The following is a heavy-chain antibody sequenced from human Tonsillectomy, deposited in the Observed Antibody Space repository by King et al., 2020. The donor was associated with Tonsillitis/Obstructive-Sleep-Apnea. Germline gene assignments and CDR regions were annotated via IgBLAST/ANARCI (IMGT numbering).Heavy chain of an antibody. Sequence: QVQLVESGGGVVQPGRSLRLSCAASGFTFRTYGMHWVRQAPGKGLEWVAVIWYDGSNKYYADSVKGRFTISRDNSKNTLYLQMNSLRAEDTAVYYCARSSKLVRDAVATAIDCWGPGTLVTVSS. V-gene: IGHV3-33*01. D-gene: IGHD2-2*02. CDR2: IWYDGSNK. CDR3: ARSSKLVRDAVATAIDC. CDR1: GFTFRTYG. J-gene: IGHJ4*02.